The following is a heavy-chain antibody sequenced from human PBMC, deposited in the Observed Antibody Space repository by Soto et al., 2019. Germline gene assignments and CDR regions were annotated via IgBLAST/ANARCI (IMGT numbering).Heavy chain of an antibody. CDR3: ARQSNGDWFDP. CDR2: IYYSGST. V-gene: IGHV4-59*08. D-gene: IGHD2-8*01. J-gene: IGHJ5*02. Sequence: LSLTCTVSGGSISSYYWSWIRQPPGKGLEWIGYIYYSGSTNYNPSLKSRVTISVDTSKNQFSLKLSSVTAADTAVYYCARQSNGDWFDPWGQGTLVTVSS. CDR1: GGSISSYY.